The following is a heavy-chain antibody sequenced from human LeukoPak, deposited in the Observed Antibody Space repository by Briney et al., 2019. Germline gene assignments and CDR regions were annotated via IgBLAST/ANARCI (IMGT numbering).Heavy chain of an antibody. CDR2: INSDGSST. J-gene: IGHJ5*02. Sequence: PGGSLRLSCAASGFTFSSYWMSWVRQAPGKGLVWVSRINSDGSSTSYADSVKGRFTISRDNAKNTLYLQMNSLRAEDTAVYYCARVAYSGSSSRGFDPWGQGTLVTVSS. V-gene: IGHV3-74*01. CDR3: ARVAYSGSSSRGFDP. CDR1: GFTFSSYW. D-gene: IGHD1-26*01.